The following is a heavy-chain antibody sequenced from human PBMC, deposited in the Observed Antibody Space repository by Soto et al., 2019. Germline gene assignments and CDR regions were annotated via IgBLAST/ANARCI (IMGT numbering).Heavy chain of an antibody. CDR3: ARVEQGMDV. V-gene: IGHV1-18*01. CDR1: GYTFINYG. D-gene: IGHD6-13*01. CDR2: VGAYSDIT. J-gene: IGHJ6*02. Sequence: QVQLVQSGAEVKKPGASVKISCKTSGYTFINYGLSWVRQAPGQGLEWIGWVGAYSDITYYAQKLQGRVTMTTDTSTGTVYMELRSLTSDDTAVYYCARVEQGMDVWGQGTTVTVS.